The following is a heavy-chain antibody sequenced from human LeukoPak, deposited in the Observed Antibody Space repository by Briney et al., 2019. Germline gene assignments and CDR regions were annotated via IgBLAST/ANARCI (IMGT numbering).Heavy chain of an antibody. CDR2: IGSAGDP. V-gene: IGHV3-13*05. D-gene: IGHD3-3*01. Sequence: PGGSLRLSCAASGFTFSSYDMHWVRQATGKGLEWVSAIGSAGDPYYPGSVKGRFTISRDKAKNTLYLQMNSLRAEDTAVYFCARDFSGSIDYWGRGAQVTVSS. CDR3: ARDFSGSIDY. CDR1: GFTFSSYD. J-gene: IGHJ4*02.